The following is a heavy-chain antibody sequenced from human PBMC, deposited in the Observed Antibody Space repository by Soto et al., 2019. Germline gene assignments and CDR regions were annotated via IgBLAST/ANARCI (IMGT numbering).Heavy chain of an antibody. J-gene: IGHJ4*02. V-gene: IGHV3-23*01. Sequence: EVQLLESGGGLVQPGGSLRLSCAASGFTFSTYAMSWVRQAPGKGLEWVSGMRGSGGSTYYADSVKGRFTISRDNTKNTLYMPVNSLRAEDTAVYYCMNLYSYGSGSYYKWGQGTLVTVSS. CDR1: GFTFSTYA. CDR2: MRGSGGST. CDR3: MNLYSYGSGSYYK. D-gene: IGHD3-10*01.